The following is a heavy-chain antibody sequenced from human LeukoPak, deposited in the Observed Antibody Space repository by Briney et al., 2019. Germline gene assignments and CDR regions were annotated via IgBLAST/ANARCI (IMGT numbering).Heavy chain of an antibody. CDR2: INHSGST. CDR3: ASSRGSGYLPFDY. D-gene: IGHD3-22*01. CDR1: GGSFSGYY. V-gene: IGHV4-34*01. J-gene: IGHJ4*02. Sequence: PSETLSLTCAVYGGSFSGYYWSWIRQPPGKGLEWIGEINHSGSTNYNPSLKSRVTISVDTTKNQFSLKLSSVTAADTAVYYCASSRGSGYLPFDYWGQGTLVTVSS.